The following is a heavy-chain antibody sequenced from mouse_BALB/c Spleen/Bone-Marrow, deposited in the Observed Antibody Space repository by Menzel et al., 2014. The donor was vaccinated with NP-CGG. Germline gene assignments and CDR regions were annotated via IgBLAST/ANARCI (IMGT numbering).Heavy chain of an antibody. V-gene: IGHV1-82*01. Sequence: QVQLKQSGPELVKPGASVKISCKASGYAFSSSWMNWVKQRPGQGLEWIGRIYPGDGDTKYNGKFKGKATLTADKPSSTAYMQLSSLTSVDSAVYFCARSDGYRDMDYWGQGTSVTVSS. CDR1: GYAFSSSW. D-gene: IGHD2-3*01. CDR2: IYPGDGDT. J-gene: IGHJ4*01. CDR3: ARSDGYRDMDY.